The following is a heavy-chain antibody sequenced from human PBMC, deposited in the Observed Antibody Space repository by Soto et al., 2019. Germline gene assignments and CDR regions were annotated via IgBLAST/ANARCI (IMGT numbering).Heavy chain of an antibody. CDR1: GFTFSDSA. D-gene: IGHD2-8*01. Sequence: PGGSLRLSCAASGFTFSDSAVHWVRQASGKGLEWVGRIRSKANNDATAYDESVKGRFTISRDDSKNTAYLQMSSLKIEDTAVYYCTSSEDCTKGVCDYWGQGTMVTVSS. CDR2: IRSKANNDAT. J-gene: IGHJ4*02. V-gene: IGHV3-73*01. CDR3: TSSEDCTKGVCDY.